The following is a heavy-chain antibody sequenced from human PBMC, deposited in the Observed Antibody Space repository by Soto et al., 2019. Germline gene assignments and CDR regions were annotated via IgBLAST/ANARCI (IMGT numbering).Heavy chain of an antibody. CDR1: GGSFSGYY. CDR2: INHSGST. J-gene: IGHJ5*02. Sequence: SETLSHTCAVYGGSFSGYYWIWIRQPPGKGLEWIGEINHSGSTNYNPSLKSRVTISVDTSKNQFSLKLSSVTAADTAVYYCARAASRFYGSGSYRTNWFDPWGQGTLVTVSS. D-gene: IGHD3-10*01. V-gene: IGHV4-34*01. CDR3: ARAASRFYGSGSYRTNWFDP.